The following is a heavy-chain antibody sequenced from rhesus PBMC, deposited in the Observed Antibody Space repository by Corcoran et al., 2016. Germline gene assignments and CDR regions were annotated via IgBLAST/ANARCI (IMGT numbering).Heavy chain of an antibody. CDR1: GGSISDSYR. D-gene: IGHD6-13*01. V-gene: IGHV4S10*01. J-gene: IGHJ4*01. Sequence: QVQLQESGPGVVKPSETLSLTCAVSGGSISDSYRWSLSRQPPGRGLEWMGYIDGSSTSTNNTPSLKSRVTMSTDTSKNQFSLKLSSVPAADTAVYYCAREVVSSWSSGDFDYWGQGVLVTVSS. CDR2: IDGSSTST. CDR3: AREVVSSWSSGDFDY.